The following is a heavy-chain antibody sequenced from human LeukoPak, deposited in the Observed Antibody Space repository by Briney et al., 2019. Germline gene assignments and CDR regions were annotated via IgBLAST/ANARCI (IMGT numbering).Heavy chain of an antibody. D-gene: IGHD3-22*01. CDR3: ARGTDYYDSSGYYPYYFDY. CDR1: GYTFTSYY. Sequence: ASVKVSCKASGYTFTSYYMHWVRQAPGQGLEWMGIINPSGGSTSYAQKFQGRVTITADESTSTAYMELSSLRSEDTAVYYCARGTDYYDSSGYYPYYFDYWGQGTLVTVSS. J-gene: IGHJ4*02. V-gene: IGHV1-46*01. CDR2: INPSGGST.